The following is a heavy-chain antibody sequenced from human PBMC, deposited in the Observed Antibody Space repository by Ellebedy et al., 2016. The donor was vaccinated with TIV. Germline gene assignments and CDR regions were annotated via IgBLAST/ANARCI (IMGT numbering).Heavy chain of an antibody. CDR3: ARWGDRGLAIAANKRNWFDP. Sequence: MPSETLSLTCTVSGGSISSGDYYWSWIRQPPGKGLEWIGYIYYSGSTYYNPSLKSRVTISVDTSKNQFSLKLSSVTAADTAVYYCARWGDRGLAIAANKRNWFDPWGQGTLVTVSS. CDR2: IYYSGST. J-gene: IGHJ5*02. D-gene: IGHD6-13*01. CDR1: GGSISSGDYY. V-gene: IGHV4-30-4*01.